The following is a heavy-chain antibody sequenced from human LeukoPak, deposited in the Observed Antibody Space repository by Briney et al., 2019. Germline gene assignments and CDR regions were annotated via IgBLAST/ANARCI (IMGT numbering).Heavy chain of an antibody. V-gene: IGHV3-30-3*01. CDR2: ISYDGSNK. CDR1: GFTFSSYA. J-gene: IGHJ6*02. Sequence: GRSLRLSCAASGFTFSSYAMHWVRQAPGKGLEWVAVISYDGSNKYYGDSVKGRFTISRDNSKNTLYLQMNSLRAEDTAVYYCASGYYYGSGDFYYGMDVWGQGTTVTVSS. CDR3: ASGYYYGSGDFYYGMDV. D-gene: IGHD3-10*01.